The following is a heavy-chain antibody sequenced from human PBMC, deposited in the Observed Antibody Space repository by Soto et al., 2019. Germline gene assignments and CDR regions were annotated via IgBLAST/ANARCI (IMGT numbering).Heavy chain of an antibody. J-gene: IGHJ6*03. D-gene: IGHD3-3*01. Sequence: GGSLRLSCAASGFTFSSYAMIWVRQAPGKGLEWVSAISGSGGSTYYADSVKGRFTISRDNSKNTLYLQMNSLRAEDTAVYYCAKDPRFAHYYMAVWVKGTTVTVSS. V-gene: IGHV3-23*01. CDR1: GFTFSSYA. CDR3: AKDPRFAHYYMAV. CDR2: ISGSGGST.